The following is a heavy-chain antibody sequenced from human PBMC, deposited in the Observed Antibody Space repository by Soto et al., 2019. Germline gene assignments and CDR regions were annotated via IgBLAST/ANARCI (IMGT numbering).Heavy chain of an antibody. V-gene: IGHV4-59*01. Sequence: SEPLSLTSTVSFGSISNYYLICVRQSPGKGLEWIGYMYYTGSTNYNPSLKSRVTISVDTSKKQLSLKLSSVTATDTAVYYCASRTPAVNSFNIWGQGTMVTVSS. CDR2: MYYTGST. J-gene: IGHJ3*02. CDR3: ASRTPAVNSFNI. CDR1: FGSISNYY.